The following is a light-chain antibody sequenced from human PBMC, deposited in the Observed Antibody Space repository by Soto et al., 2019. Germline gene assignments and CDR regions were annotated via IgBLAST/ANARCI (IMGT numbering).Light chain of an antibody. J-gene: IGKJ1*01. V-gene: IGKV1-5*01. CDR3: QQYNTYLGT. CDR2: DAS. Sequence: DIQLTQSPSTLSASIGDRITITCRASQNVNTWLAWYQQKPGKAPKLLIYDASSLQSGVPSRFSGSGSGTEFTLTVSSLQHADFATYYCQQYNTYLGTFGHGTKVEIK. CDR1: QNVNTW.